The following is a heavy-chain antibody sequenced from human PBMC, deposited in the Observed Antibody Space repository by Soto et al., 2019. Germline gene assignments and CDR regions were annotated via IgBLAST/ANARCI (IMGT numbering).Heavy chain of an antibody. D-gene: IGHD2-21*02. V-gene: IGHV1-2*04. CDR2: INPNSGGT. J-gene: IGHJ3*02. CDR3: ARVEARHCGGDCYSDAFDI. CDR1: GYTFTGYY. Sequence: QVQLVQSGAEVKKPGASVKVSCKASGYTFTGYYMHWVRQAPGQGLEWMGWINPNSGGTNYAQKFQGWVTMTRDTSISTAYMELSRLRSDDTAVYYCARVEARHCGGDCYSDAFDIWGQGTMVTVSS.